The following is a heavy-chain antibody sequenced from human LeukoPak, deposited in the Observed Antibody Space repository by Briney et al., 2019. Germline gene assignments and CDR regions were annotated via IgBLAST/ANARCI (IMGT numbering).Heavy chain of an antibody. CDR3: AKDRGAAAPYYFDY. D-gene: IGHD6-13*01. CDR1: GFTFSSYA. CDR2: IVGSDGST. J-gene: IGHJ4*02. Sequence: GGSLRLSCAASGFTFSSYAMSWVRQAPGKGLEWVSSIVGSDGSTYYADSVKGRFTISRDNSKNTLYLQMNSLRAEDTAVYYCAKDRGAAAPYYFDYWGQGTLVTASS. V-gene: IGHV3-23*01.